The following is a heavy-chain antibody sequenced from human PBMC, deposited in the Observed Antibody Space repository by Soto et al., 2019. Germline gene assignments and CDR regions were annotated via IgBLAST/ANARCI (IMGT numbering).Heavy chain of an antibody. D-gene: IGHD5-18*01. V-gene: IGHV1-69*12. Sequence: QVQLVQSGAEVKKPGSSVKVSCKASGGTFSSYAISWVRQAPGQGLEWMGGIIPIFGTANYAQKFQGRVTITADESTSTAYKELSSLKSEDTAVYYCRIQLWLGDYYYGMDVWGQGTTVTVSS. CDR3: RIQLWLGDYYYGMDV. J-gene: IGHJ6*02. CDR2: IIPIFGTA. CDR1: GGTFSSYA.